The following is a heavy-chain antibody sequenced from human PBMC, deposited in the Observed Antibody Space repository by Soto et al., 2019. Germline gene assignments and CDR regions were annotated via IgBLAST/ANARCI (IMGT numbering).Heavy chain of an antibody. CDR2: INEDSTYI. Sequence: EVQLVESGGGLVKPGGSLRLSCEASGFAFNTYSMNWVRQAPGKGLEWVSSINEDSTYIYYADSLRGRITISRDNAKDSLFLQMNSLSPDDTAVYYCVRDFGRFFRAAYMHLWGDGAMVTVSS. V-gene: IGHV3-21*02. CDR1: GFAFNTYS. J-gene: IGHJ5*02. CDR3: VRDFGRFFRAAYMHL. D-gene: IGHD3-3*01.